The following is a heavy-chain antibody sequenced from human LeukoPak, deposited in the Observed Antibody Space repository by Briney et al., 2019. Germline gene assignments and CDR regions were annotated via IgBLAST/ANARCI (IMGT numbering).Heavy chain of an antibody. D-gene: IGHD2-15*01. Sequence: GASVKVSCKASGYTFTSYDINWVRQAPGQGLEWMGWMNPNSGNTGYAQKFQGRVTMTRNTSISTAYMELSSLRSEDTAVYYCARGARGYCSGGSCLYDYWGQGTLVTVSS. CDR3: ARGARGYCSGGSCLYDY. V-gene: IGHV1-8*01. CDR1: GYTFTSYD. CDR2: MNPNSGNT. J-gene: IGHJ4*02.